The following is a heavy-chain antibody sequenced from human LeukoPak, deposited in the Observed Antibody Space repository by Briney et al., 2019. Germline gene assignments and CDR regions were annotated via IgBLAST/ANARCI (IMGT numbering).Heavy chain of an antibody. D-gene: IGHD3-10*01. CDR2: INSDGSST. J-gene: IGHJ5*02. V-gene: IGHV3-74*01. CDR3: ARGVSGWFDP. Sequence: GGSLRLSCAASGFTFSSYWMHWVRQAPGKGLVWVSRINSDGSSTRYADSVKGRFTISRDNAKNTLYLQMNSLRAEDAALYYCARGVSGWFDPWGQGTLVTVSS. CDR1: GFTFSSYW.